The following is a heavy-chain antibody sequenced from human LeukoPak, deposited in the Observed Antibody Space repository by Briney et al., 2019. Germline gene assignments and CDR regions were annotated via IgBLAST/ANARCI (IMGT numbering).Heavy chain of an antibody. V-gene: IGHV3-48*03. CDR3: LLLEWYSPSPNLNFDF. CDR1: GFTFSSYE. Sequence: GGSLRLSCAASGFTFSSYEMNWVRQAPGKGLEWVSYISSSGSTIYYADSVKGRFTISRDNAKNSLYLQMNSLGVEDTAVYYCLLLEWYSPSPNLNFDFWGQGTLVTVSS. CDR2: ISSSGSTI. D-gene: IGHD3-3*01. J-gene: IGHJ4*02.